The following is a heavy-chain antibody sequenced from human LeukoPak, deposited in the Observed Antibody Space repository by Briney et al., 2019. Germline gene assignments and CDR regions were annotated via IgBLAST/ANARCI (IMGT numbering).Heavy chain of an antibody. CDR3: ARSGGLQKFNY. V-gene: IGHV3-30-3*01. Sequence: GGSLRLSCAASEFTFSNYALHWVRQAPGKGLQWVAVISYDGNTIHYADSVKGRFIISRDTSKNTLYLQMNSLRAEDTAVYYCARSGGLQKFNYWGQGTLVTVSS. D-gene: IGHD4-11*01. CDR2: ISYDGNTI. J-gene: IGHJ4*02. CDR1: EFTFSNYA.